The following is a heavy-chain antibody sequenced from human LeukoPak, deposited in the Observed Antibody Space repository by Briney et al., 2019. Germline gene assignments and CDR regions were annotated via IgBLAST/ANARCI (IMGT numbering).Heavy chain of an antibody. CDR3: ARERYDSSGYYYEIDY. CDR1: GGSFSGYY. J-gene: IGHJ4*02. D-gene: IGHD3-22*01. CDR2: TYYSGST. V-gene: IGHV4-30-4*08. Sequence: SETLSLTCAVYGGSFSGYYWSWIRQPPGKGLEWIGYTYYSGSTYYNPSLKSRVTISVDTSKNQFSLKLSSVTAADTAVYYCARERYDSSGYYYEIDYWGQGTLVTVSS.